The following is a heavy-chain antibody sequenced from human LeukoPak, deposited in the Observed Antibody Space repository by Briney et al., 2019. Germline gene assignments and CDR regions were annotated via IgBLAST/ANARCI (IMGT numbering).Heavy chain of an antibody. CDR2: ISSSSDYI. Sequence: GGSLRLSCAASGFTFNNYIMNWVRQAPGKGPEWVSSISSSSDYIYYADSVKGRFTISRDNAKNSLYLQMNSLRAEDMAVYYCARGRYDFWSGYYTFDYWGQGTLVTVSS. CDR1: GFTFNNYI. D-gene: IGHD3-3*01. J-gene: IGHJ4*02. V-gene: IGHV3-21*01. CDR3: ARGRYDFWSGYYTFDY.